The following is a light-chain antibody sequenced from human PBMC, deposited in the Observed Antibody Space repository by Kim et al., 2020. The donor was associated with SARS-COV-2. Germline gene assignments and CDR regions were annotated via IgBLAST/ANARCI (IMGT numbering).Light chain of an antibody. CDR2: RDN. J-gene: IGLJ1*01. CDR1: NIGSKN. Sequence: SYELTQPLSVSVALGQTAKITCGGDNIGSKNVHWYQQKPGQAPVVVIYRDNDRPSEIPDRFSGSNSGNTATLTISRAQAGDEADYYCQVWDSTSYVFGTG. CDR3: QVWDSTSYV. V-gene: IGLV3-9*01.